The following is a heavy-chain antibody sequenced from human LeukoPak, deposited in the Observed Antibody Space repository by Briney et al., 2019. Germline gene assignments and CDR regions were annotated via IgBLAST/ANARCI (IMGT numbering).Heavy chain of an antibody. Sequence: ASVKVSCKASGYTFTSYGISWVRQAPGQGLEWMGWISAYNGNTNYAQKLQGRVTITTDESTSTAYMELSSLTSEDTAVYYCARGPVPAAPYYYYYYMDVWGKGTTVTVSS. J-gene: IGHJ6*03. V-gene: IGHV1-18*01. D-gene: IGHD2-2*01. CDR1: GYTFTSYG. CDR3: ARGPVPAAPYYYYYYMDV. CDR2: ISAYNGNT.